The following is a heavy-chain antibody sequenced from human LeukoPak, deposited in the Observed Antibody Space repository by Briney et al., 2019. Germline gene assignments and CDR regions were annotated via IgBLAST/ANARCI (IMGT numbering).Heavy chain of an antibody. D-gene: IGHD2-21*01. V-gene: IGHV3-7*01. CDR1: GFTLSYYW. CDR3: ARWVSQYYFDY. J-gene: IGHJ4*02. Sequence: PGGSLRLSCEASGFTLSYYWMSWVRPAPGKGLEWVANINQDGSEKYFVDSVKGRFAISRDNAQNSVFLQMDSLRVDDTAVYYCARWVSQYYFDYWGQGTHVTVSS. CDR2: INQDGSEK.